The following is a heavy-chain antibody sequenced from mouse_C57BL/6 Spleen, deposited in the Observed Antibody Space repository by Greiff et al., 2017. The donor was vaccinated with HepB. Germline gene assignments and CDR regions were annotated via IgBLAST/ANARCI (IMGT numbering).Heavy chain of an antibody. J-gene: IGHJ4*01. V-gene: IGHV5-17*01. D-gene: IGHD2-4*01. Sequence: EVKLVESGGGLVKPGGSLKLSCAASGFTFSDYGMHWVRQAPEKGLEWVAYISSGSSTIYYADTVKGRFTISRDNAKNTLFLQMTSLRSEDTAMYYCARPIYYDYDVNAMDYWGQGTSVTVSS. CDR2: ISSGSSTI. CDR1: GFTFSDYG. CDR3: ARPIYYDYDVNAMDY.